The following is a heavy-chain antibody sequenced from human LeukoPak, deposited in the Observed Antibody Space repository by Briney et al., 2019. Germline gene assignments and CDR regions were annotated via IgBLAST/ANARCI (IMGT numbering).Heavy chain of an antibody. V-gene: IGHV4-39*07. J-gene: IGHJ4*02. Sequence: SETLSLTCTVSGGSISSSSYYWGWIRQPPGKGLEWIGSMYYSGSTNYNPSLKSRVTISVDTSKNQFSLKLSSVTAADTAVYYCARRSRGDYVWGSYRYSLYFDYWGQGTLVTVSS. D-gene: IGHD3-16*02. CDR1: GGSISSSSYY. CDR2: MYYSGST. CDR3: ARRSRGDYVWGSYRYSLYFDY.